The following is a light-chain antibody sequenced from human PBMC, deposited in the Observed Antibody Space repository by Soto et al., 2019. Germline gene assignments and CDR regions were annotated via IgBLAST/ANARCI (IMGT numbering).Light chain of an antibody. Sequence: QSALTHPASVSWSPGHSITISFTGTIGYICSYNRFSWYQQHPGKAPKLIIYEVNDRPSGVSNRFSGYKSGNTASLTISGLQAEDEAEYYCSSYTNINTRACVFGTGTKVTVL. V-gene: IGLV2-14*01. CDR2: EVN. J-gene: IGLJ1*01. CDR3: SSYTNINTRACV. CDR1: IGYICSYNR.